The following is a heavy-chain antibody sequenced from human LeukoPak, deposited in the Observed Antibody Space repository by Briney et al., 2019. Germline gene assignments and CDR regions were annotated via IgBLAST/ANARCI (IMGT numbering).Heavy chain of an antibody. Sequence: SETLSLTCTVSGGSISSYYWSWIRQPAGKGLEWIGRIYTSGSTNYNPSLKSRVTMSVDTTKNQFSLKLSSVTAADTAVYYCARAILGYRSSTSCYDNYYYYYMDVWVKGTTVTVSS. CDR2: IYTSGST. V-gene: IGHV4-4*07. CDR1: GGSISSYY. CDR3: ARAILGYRSSTSCYDNYYYYYMDV. D-gene: IGHD2-2*01. J-gene: IGHJ6*03.